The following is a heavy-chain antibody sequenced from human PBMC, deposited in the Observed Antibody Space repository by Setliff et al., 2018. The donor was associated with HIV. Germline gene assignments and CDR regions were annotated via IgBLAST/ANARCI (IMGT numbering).Heavy chain of an antibody. Sequence: SETLSLTCTVSGGSISSSSYYWGWIRQFPGKGLEWIGSIYYSGSTYYHPSLKSRVTISVDTSKNQFSLKLSSVTAADTAVYYCARDRMPMASWVPDKWGQGTLVTVSS. CDR2: IYYSGST. CDR3: ARDRMPMASWVPDK. V-gene: IGHV4-39*07. D-gene: IGHD2-2*01. CDR1: GGSISSSSYY. J-gene: IGHJ4*02.